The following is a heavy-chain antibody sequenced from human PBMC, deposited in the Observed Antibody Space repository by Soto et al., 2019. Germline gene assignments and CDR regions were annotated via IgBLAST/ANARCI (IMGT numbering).Heavy chain of an antibody. D-gene: IGHD3-3*01. CDR3: AKDYDFWSRRDAVDI. CDR2: IYSGGST. J-gene: IGHJ3*02. Sequence: GGSLRLSCAASGFTFSSYAMSWVRQAPGKGLEWVSVIYSGGSTYYADSVKGRFTISRDNSKNTLYLQMNSLRAEDTAVYYCAKDYDFWSRRDAVDIWGQGTMVTVS. V-gene: IGHV3-23*03. CDR1: GFTFSSYA.